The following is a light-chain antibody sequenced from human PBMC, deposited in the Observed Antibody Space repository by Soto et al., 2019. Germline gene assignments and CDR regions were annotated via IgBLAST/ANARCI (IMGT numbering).Light chain of an antibody. CDR1: QSITTF. Sequence: DIQMTQSPSTLSASIGDRVTITCRASQSITTFLAWYLQKPGKAPQILIYDASKLEPGVPSRLSGGGSETEFTLTISSLQPDDFATYYCQQYSTYPLTFGRGTKADIK. J-gene: IGKJ4*01. V-gene: IGKV1-5*01. CDR3: QQYSTYPLT. CDR2: DAS.